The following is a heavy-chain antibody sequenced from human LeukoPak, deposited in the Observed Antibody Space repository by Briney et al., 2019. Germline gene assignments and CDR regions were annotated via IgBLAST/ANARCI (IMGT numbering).Heavy chain of an antibody. Sequence: GGSLRLSCTASGFTFSISAMSWVRQAPGGGLEWVSSISSSSASTYYADSVKGRFTISRDNSRNTLYLQMNSLRAEDTAVYYCARRSDYGGNGNYFDYWGQGTPVTVSS. V-gene: IGHV3-23*01. CDR2: ISSSSAST. CDR1: GFTFSISA. J-gene: IGHJ4*02. CDR3: ARRSDYGGNGNYFDY. D-gene: IGHD4-23*01.